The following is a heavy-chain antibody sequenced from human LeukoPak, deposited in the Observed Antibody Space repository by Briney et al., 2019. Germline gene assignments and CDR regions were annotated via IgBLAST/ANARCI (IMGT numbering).Heavy chain of an antibody. CDR3: ARGPGGWYFY. D-gene: IGHD6-19*01. CDR2: IYYSGST. V-gene: IGHV4-59*01. Sequence: SETLSLTCAVYGGSFSGYYWSWIRQPPGKGLEWIGYIYYSGSTNYNPSLKSRVTISVDTSKNQFSLKLSSVTAADTAVYYCARGPGGWYFYWGQGTLVTVSS. J-gene: IGHJ4*02. CDR1: GGSFSGYY.